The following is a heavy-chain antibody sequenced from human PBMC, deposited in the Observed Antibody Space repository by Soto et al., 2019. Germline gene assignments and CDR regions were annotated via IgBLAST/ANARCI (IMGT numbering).Heavy chain of an antibody. D-gene: IGHD2-21*01. CDR1: GFTFSSYA. CDR3: AKSLSALFSLGDFKY. CDR2: ISGSGTST. V-gene: IGHV3-23*01. J-gene: IGHJ4*02. Sequence: WGSLRLSCAASGFTFSSYALNWVRQAPGKGLEWVAEISGSGTSTYYAPSVKGRFIISSDSSKNTLYLRMYSLRAEDTAMYYCAKSLSALFSLGDFKYWGQGALVTVSS.